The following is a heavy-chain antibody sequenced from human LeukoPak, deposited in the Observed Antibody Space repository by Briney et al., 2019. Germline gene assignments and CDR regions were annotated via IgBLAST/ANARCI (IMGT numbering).Heavy chain of an antibody. CDR2: IWYDGSNK. CDR3: AKDRGSSSPGGYYYYYYMDV. Sequence: GGSLRLSRAASGFTFSSYGMHWVRQAPGKGLEWVAVIWYDGSNKYYADSVKGRFTISRDNSKNTLYLQMNSLRAEDTAAYYCAKDRGSSSPGGYYYYYYMDVWGKGTTVTVSS. V-gene: IGHV3-33*06. J-gene: IGHJ6*03. D-gene: IGHD6-13*01. CDR1: GFTFSSYG.